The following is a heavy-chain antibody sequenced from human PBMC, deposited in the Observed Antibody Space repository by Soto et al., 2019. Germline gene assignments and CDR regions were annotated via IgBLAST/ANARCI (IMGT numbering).Heavy chain of an antibody. CDR1: GFTFSSYA. CDR2: ISGSGGST. J-gene: IGHJ6*02. CDR3: AKQTAAAGPLYYYYGMDV. D-gene: IGHD6-13*01. Sequence: LRLSCAASGFTFSSYAMSWVRQAPGKGLEWVSAISGSGGSTYYADSVKGRFTISRDNSKNTLYLQMNSLRAEDTAVYYCAKQTAAAGPLYYYYGMDVWGQGTTVTVSS. V-gene: IGHV3-23*01.